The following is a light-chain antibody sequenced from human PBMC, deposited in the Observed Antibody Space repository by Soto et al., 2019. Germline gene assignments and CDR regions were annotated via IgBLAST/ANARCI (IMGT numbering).Light chain of an antibody. Sequence: EVVLTQSPGTLSLSPGERATLSCRASQSVSGSDLAWYKQKPGHAPRLLISGVSNRATGTPDRFSGSGSGTEFTLTISRMEPEDFAVYYCQQYGTPGTFGQGTKVDIK. V-gene: IGKV3-20*01. CDR1: QSVSGSD. CDR3: QQYGTPGT. CDR2: GVS. J-gene: IGKJ1*01.